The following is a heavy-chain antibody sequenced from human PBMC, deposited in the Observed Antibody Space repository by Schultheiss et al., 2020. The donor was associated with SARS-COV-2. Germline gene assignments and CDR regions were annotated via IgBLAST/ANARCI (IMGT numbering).Heavy chain of an antibody. J-gene: IGHJ4*02. CDR1: GGSISSYY. V-gene: IGHV4-59*01. Sequence: SETLSLTCTVSGGSISSYYWNWIRQPPGKGLEWIGYIYYSGSTNYNPSLKSRVTISVDTSENQFSLKLSSVTAADTAVYYCARAFGRRSGFDYWGQGTLVTVAS. D-gene: IGHD3-10*01. CDR2: IYYSGST. CDR3: ARAFGRRSGFDY.